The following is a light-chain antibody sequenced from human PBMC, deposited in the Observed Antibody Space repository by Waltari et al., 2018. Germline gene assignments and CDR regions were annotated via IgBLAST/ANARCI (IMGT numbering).Light chain of an antibody. CDR3: QQYDNLPRWT. Sequence: DIQMTQSPSSLSASVGDRVTITCQASQDISNYLNWYQQKQGKAPKLLIYDASNLETGVPSRFSGSGSGTDFTFTISSLQPEDIATYYCQQYDNLPRWTFGQGTKVEIK. CDR1: QDISNY. V-gene: IGKV1-33*01. J-gene: IGKJ1*01. CDR2: DAS.